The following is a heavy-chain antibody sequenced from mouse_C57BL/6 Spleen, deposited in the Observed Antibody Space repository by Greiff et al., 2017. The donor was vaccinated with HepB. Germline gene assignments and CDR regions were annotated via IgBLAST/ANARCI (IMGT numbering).Heavy chain of an antibody. Sequence: VQLQQSGTVLARPGASVKMSCKTSGYTFTSYWMHWVKQRPGQGLEWIGAIYPGNSDTSYNQKFKGKAELTAVTSASTAYMELSSLTNEDSAVYYCTRFYYGKHFDYWGQGTTLTVSS. J-gene: IGHJ2*01. V-gene: IGHV1-5*01. CDR3: TRFYYGKHFDY. CDR2: IYPGNSDT. CDR1: GYTFTSYW. D-gene: IGHD2-1*01.